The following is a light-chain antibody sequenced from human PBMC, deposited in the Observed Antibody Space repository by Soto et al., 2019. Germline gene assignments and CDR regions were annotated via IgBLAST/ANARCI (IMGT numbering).Light chain of an antibody. CDR2: DAS. V-gene: IGKV3-20*01. J-gene: IGKJ1*01. Sequence: ELVLTQSPGSLSLSPGERATLSCRASQSVSGNFLAWYQHKPGQAPRLLIYDASTRLTGIPDRFSGSGAGTAFTLTISRLEPEDFAVDYCLHYGSSPSWTFGQGTKVELK. CDR1: QSVSGNF. CDR3: LHYGSSPSWT.